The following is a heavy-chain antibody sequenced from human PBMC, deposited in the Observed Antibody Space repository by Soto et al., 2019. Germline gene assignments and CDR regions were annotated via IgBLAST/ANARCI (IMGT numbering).Heavy chain of an antibody. D-gene: IGHD3-22*01. V-gene: IGHV3-30*18. CDR2: ISYDRSNK. Sequence: GGSLRLSCAASGFTFSSYGMHWVRQAPGKGLEWVAVISYDRSNKYYADSVKGRFTISRDNSKNTLYLQMNSLRAEDTAVYYCAEDPVPLGGGYYPNWFDPWGQGTLVTVSS. CDR1: GFTFSSYG. CDR3: AEDPVPLGGGYYPNWFDP. J-gene: IGHJ5*02.